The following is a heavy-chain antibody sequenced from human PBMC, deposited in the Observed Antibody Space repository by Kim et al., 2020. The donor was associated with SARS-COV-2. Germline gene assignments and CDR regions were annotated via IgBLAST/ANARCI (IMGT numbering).Heavy chain of an antibody. D-gene: IGHD3-10*01. Sequence: GGSLRLSCAASGFNFSIYGMHWVRQAPGKGLGWVSFISCDGSNPYYADSVKGRFTISRDNSKSTVYLQMNSLRAEDTAVYYCARDRIQSYEGSSAYWCEGT. CDR3: ARDRIQSYEGSSAY. CDR2: ISCDGSNP. CDR1: GFNFSIYG. J-gene: IGHJ4*02. V-gene: IGHV3-30*03.